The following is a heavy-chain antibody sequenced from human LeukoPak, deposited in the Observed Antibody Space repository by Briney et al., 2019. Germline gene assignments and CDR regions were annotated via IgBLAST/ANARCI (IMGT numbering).Heavy chain of an antibody. D-gene: IGHD3-3*01. Sequence: GGSLRLSCAASGFTFSSYGMHWVRQAPGKGLEWVAFIRYDGSNKYYADSVKGRFTISRDNSKNTLYLQMNSLRAEDTAVYYCAKYAVRETFFGDYWGQGTLVAVSS. J-gene: IGHJ4*02. CDR3: AKYAVRETFFGDY. CDR1: GFTFSSYG. CDR2: IRYDGSNK. V-gene: IGHV3-30*02.